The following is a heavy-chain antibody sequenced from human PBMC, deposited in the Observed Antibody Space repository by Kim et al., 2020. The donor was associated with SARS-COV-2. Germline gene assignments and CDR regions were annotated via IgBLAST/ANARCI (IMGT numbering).Heavy chain of an antibody. Sequence: GGSLRLSCAASGFTFSDYNMIWLRQAPGKGLEWVAYISSSGGSSIFYQDSVKGRFTISRDNAKNSLYLQMNSLRAEDTAVYYCARDLHSSSWTTIDFWGQGTLVTVSS. V-gene: IGHV3-11*01. D-gene: IGHD6-13*01. CDR1: GFTFSDYN. J-gene: IGHJ4*02. CDR3: ARDLHSSSWTTIDF. CDR2: ISSSGGSSI.